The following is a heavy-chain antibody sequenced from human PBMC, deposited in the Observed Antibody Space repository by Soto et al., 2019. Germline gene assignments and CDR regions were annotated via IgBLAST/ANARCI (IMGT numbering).Heavy chain of an antibody. V-gene: IGHV4-31*03. CDR1: GGSISSGGYY. J-gene: IGHJ5*02. D-gene: IGHD3-10*01. CDR2: IYYSGST. Sequence: QVQLQESGPGLVKPSQTLSLTCTVSGGSISSGGYYWSWIRQHPGKGLEWIGYIYYSGSTYYNPSLKSRVTKSVDTSKNQFALKLSSVTAADTAVYYCAGSTMVRGVIIGAEGWFDPWGQGTLVTVSS. CDR3: AGSTMVRGVIIGAEGWFDP.